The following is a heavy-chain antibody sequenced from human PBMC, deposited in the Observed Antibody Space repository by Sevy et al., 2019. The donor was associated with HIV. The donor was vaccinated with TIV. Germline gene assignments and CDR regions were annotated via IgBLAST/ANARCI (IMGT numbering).Heavy chain of an antibody. Sequence: GGSLRLSCAASGFAFSNYYAMHCVRQAPGKGLEWVALISYDGSDTYYADSVKGRFTVSRDNFKNTLFLQMNSLTTEDTAVYYCARPRANYVDHYFFYAMDVWGQGTTVTVSS. V-gene: IGHV3-30-3*01. J-gene: IGHJ6*02. D-gene: IGHD4-17*01. CDR1: GFAFSNYYA. CDR3: ARPRANYVDHYFFYAMDV. CDR2: ISYDGSDT.